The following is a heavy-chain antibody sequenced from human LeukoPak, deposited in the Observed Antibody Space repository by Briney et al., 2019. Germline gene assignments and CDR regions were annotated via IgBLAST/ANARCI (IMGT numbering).Heavy chain of an antibody. CDR3: ARDQNSSSGKDY. J-gene: IGHJ4*02. V-gene: IGHV4-39*07. Sequence: PSETLSLTCTVSGGSISSSSYYWGWIRQPPGKGLEWIGSIYYSGSTYYNPSLKGRVTISVDTSKNQFSLKLSSVTAADTAAYYCARDQNSSSGKDYWGQGTLVTVSS. D-gene: IGHD6-6*01. CDR2: IYYSGST. CDR1: GGSISSSSYY.